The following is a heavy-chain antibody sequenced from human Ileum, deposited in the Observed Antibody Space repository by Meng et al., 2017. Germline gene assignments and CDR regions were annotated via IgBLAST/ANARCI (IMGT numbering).Heavy chain of an antibody. D-gene: IGHD1-26*01. Sequence: QVQLGGSGGGVVQPGRSLGVSCAASGYTFSSHAMHWVRQAPGKGLEWVALISFDGNYKDYPDSVKGRFTISRDNSKNTLYLQMSSLRVEDTAVYYCVGEVGPRDFDNWGQGILVTVSS. J-gene: IGHJ4*02. CDR3: VGEVGPRDFDN. CDR2: ISFDGNYK. CDR1: GYTFSSHA. V-gene: IGHV3-30*15.